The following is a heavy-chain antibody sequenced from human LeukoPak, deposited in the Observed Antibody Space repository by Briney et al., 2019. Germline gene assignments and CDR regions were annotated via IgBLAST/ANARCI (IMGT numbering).Heavy chain of an antibody. J-gene: IGHJ4*02. D-gene: IGHD3-22*01. CDR2: IIPIFGTA. V-gene: IGHV1-69*05. CDR1: GGTFSSYA. CDR3: ARSEGRTYYDSSGYSFDY. Sequence: ASVKVSCKASGGTFSSYAISWVRHAPGQGLEWMGGIIPIFGTANYAQKFQGRVTITTDESTSTAYMELSSLRSEDTAVYYCARSEGRTYYDSSGYSFDYWGQGTLVTVSS.